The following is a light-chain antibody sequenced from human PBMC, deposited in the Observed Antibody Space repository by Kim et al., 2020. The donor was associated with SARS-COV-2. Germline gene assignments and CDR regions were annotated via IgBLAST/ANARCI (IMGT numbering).Light chain of an antibody. J-gene: IGLJ3*02. V-gene: IGLV3-19*01. CDR2: GKN. CDR3: NSRDSSGNHLRV. Sequence: SSELTQDPAVSVALGQTVRITCQGDSLRSYYVSWYQQKPGQAPVLVIYGKNNRPSGIPDRFSGSSSGNTASLTITGAQAEDEADYYCNSRDSSGNHLRVFGGGTKLTVL. CDR1: SLRSYY.